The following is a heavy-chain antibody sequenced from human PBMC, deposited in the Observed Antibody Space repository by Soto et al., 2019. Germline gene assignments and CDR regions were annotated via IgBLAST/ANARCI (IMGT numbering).Heavy chain of an antibody. Sequence: QVTLKESGPVLVKPTEPLTLRCTVSGLLITDSEMGVSWIRQPPGQPLEWLAHIDSSGEKSYRTFLKSRLAISKDTSKSQIVLTMTNMDPADTATYYCARRHLAVAVSPWFDPWGQGIPVTVSS. J-gene: IGHJ5*02. D-gene: IGHD6-19*01. CDR1: GLLITDSEMG. CDR2: IDSSGEK. V-gene: IGHV2-26*01. CDR3: ARRHLAVAVSPWFDP.